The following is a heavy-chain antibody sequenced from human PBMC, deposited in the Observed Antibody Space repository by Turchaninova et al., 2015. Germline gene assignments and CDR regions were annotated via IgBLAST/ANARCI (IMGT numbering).Heavy chain of an antibody. V-gene: IGHV4-38-2*01. J-gene: IGHJ4*02. Sequence: QVQLQESGPGLVKPSGTLSLPCAVSGYSISRGYYWGWIGQSPGKGLEWIGCIYLSGSTYYNPSLKSRVTISLDTSKNQFTLRLSSVTAADTAVYYCVRLTGTNGDYAGDYWGQGTLVTVSS. CDR2: IYLSGST. D-gene: IGHD4-17*01. CDR3: VRLTGTNGDYAGDY. CDR1: GYSISRGYY.